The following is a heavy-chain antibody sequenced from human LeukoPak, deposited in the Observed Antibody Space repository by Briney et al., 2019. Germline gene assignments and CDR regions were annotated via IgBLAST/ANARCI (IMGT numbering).Heavy chain of an antibody. D-gene: IGHD3-10*01. CDR1: GLILSNYG. V-gene: IGHV3-30*02. CDR2: IVFDGSKT. J-gene: IGHJ4*02. Sequence: GGSLRLSCVASGLILSNYGMHWVRQAPGKGLEWVAFIVFDGSKTNYADSVKGRFTISRDNSKNTLYLQMSTLTIEDTAVYYCANQKLSGSLQFGDWGQGIVVTVSS. CDR3: ANQKLSGSLQFGD.